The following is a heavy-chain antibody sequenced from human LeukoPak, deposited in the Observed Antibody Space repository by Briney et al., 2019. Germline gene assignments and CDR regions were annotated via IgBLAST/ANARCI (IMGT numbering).Heavy chain of an antibody. V-gene: IGHV4-39*07. Sequence: SETLSLTCTVSGGSISSSSYYWGWIRQPPGKGLEWIGSIYYSGSTYYNPSPKSRVTISVDTSKNQFSLKLSSVTAADTAVYYCARDSTLDVPRQTYSSSWFAWGQGTLVTVSS. CDR1: GGSISSSSYY. CDR3: ARDSTLDVPRQTYSSSWFA. J-gene: IGHJ4*02. D-gene: IGHD6-13*01. CDR2: IYYSGST.